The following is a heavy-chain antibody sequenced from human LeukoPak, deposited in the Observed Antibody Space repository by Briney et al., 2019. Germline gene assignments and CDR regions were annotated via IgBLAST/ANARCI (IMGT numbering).Heavy chain of an antibody. CDR2: ISGSGGST. CDR3: AGPRFGELLYDY. V-gene: IGHV3-23*01. D-gene: IGHD3-10*01. CDR1: GFTFSSYA. Sequence: GGSLRLSCAASGFTFSSYAMSWVRQAPGKGLEWVSAISGSGGSTYYADSVKGRFTISRDNSKNTLYLQMNSLRAEETAVYYCAGPRFGELLYDYWGQGTLVTVSS. J-gene: IGHJ4*02.